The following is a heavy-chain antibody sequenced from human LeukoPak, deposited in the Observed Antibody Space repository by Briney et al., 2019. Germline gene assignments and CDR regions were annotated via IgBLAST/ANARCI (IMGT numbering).Heavy chain of an antibody. V-gene: IGHV1-8*01. CDR3: ARGTYYDILTGYYKEGYYYYGMDV. CDR1: GYTFTSYD. D-gene: IGHD3-9*01. CDR2: MNPNSGNT. Sequence: GASVKVSCRASGYTFTSYDINWVRQATGQGLEWMGWMNPNSGNTGYAQKFQGRVTMTRNTSISTAYMELSSLGSEDTAVYYCARGTYYDILTGYYKEGYYYYGMDVWGQGTTVTVSS. J-gene: IGHJ6*02.